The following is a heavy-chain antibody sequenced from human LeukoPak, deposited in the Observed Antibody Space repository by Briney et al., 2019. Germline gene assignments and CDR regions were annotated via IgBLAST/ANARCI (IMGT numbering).Heavy chain of an antibody. J-gene: IGHJ4*02. V-gene: IGHV1-18*04. Sequence: ASVKVSCKASGYSFTGYYIHWVRQAPGQGLEWMGWISAYNGNTNYAQKLQGRVTMTTDTSTSTAYMELRSLRSDDTAVYYCARGAVAGHRPFDYWGQGTLVTVSS. CDR3: ARGAVAGHRPFDY. D-gene: IGHD6-19*01. CDR1: GYSFTGYY. CDR2: ISAYNGNT.